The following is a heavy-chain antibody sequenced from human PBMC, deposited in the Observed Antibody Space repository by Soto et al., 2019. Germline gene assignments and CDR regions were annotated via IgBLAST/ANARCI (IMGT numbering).Heavy chain of an antibody. CDR2: ISSSSSYI. J-gene: IGHJ2*01. D-gene: IGHD3-16*01. CDR3: ARDSQGGGEYVGSAWDFDL. CDR1: GFTFSSYS. V-gene: IGHV3-21*01. Sequence: EVQLVESGGGLVKPGGSLRLSCAASGFTFSSYSMNWVRQAPGKGLEWVSSISSSSSYIYYADSVKGRFTISRDNAKNSLYLQIKSLRAEDTAGYYLARDSQGGGEYVGSAWDFDLLGRCTLVTVSS.